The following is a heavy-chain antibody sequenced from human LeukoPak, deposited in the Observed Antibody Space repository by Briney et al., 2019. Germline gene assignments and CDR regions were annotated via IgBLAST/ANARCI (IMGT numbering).Heavy chain of an antibody. V-gene: IGHV3-74*01. D-gene: IGHD6-19*01. CDR2: INSDGSST. CDR1: GFTFSSYW. J-gene: IGHJ6*02. CDR3: AKSSAIAVAGTRSSYYYYGMDV. Sequence: GGSLRLSCAASGFTFSSYWMHWVRQAPGKGLVWVSRINSDGSSTSYADSVKGRFTISRDNAKNTLYLQMNSLRAEDTAVYYCAKSSAIAVAGTRSSYYYYGMDVWGQGTTVTVSS.